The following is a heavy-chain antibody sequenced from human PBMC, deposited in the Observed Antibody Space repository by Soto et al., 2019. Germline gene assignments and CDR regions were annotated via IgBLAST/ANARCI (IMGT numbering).Heavy chain of an antibody. Sequence: GGSLRLSCAASGFTVSSNYMSWVRQAPGKGLEWVSVIYSGGSTYYADSVKGRFTISRDNSKNTLYLQMNSLRAEDTAVYYCAKELAYCGGDCHDAFDIWGQGTMVTVSS. CDR3: AKELAYCGGDCHDAFDI. J-gene: IGHJ3*02. CDR1: GFTVSSNY. CDR2: IYSGGST. D-gene: IGHD2-21*02. V-gene: IGHV3-53*01.